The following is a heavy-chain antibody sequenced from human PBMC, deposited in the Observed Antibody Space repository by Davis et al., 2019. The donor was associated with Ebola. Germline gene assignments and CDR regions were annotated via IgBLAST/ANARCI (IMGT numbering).Heavy chain of an antibody. D-gene: IGHD4-11*01. CDR2: GTSADT. CDR3: ARSTRLDY. Sequence: GESLKISCSASGFIFSTYVMSWVRQAPGKGLEWVSTYGTSADTYYADSVKGRFTISRDHSKNTLYLKMNSLRAEDTAVYDCARSTRLDYWGQGTLVTVSS. V-gene: IGHV3-23*01. J-gene: IGHJ4*02. CDR1: GFIFSTYV.